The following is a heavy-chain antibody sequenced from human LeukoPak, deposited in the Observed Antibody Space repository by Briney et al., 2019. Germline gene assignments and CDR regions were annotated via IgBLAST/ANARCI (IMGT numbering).Heavy chain of an antibody. D-gene: IGHD1-1*01. J-gene: IGHJ5*02. Sequence: SETLSLTCAVSGYSISSGYYWGWIRQPPGKGLEWIGSIYHSGSTYYNPSLKSRVTISVDTSKNQFSLKLSSVTAADTAIYYCAIRHDPDGWFGPWGQGTLVTVSS. CDR2: IYHSGST. V-gene: IGHV4-38-2*01. CDR1: GYSISSGYY. CDR3: AIRHDPDGWFGP.